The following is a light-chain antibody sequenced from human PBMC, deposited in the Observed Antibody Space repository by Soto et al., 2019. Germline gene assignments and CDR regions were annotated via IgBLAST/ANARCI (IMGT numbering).Light chain of an antibody. V-gene: IGLV4-69*01. CDR3: QTWGTGIV. CDR2: LNSDGSH. J-gene: IGLJ2*01. CDR1: SGHSDYA. Sequence: QAVVTQSPSASASVGASVRLTCTLSSGHSDYAIAWHQQQPEKGPRFLMKLNSDGSHTKGDGILDRFSGSSSGAERYLTISSLQSEDEADYYCQTWGTGIVFGGGTKLTVL.